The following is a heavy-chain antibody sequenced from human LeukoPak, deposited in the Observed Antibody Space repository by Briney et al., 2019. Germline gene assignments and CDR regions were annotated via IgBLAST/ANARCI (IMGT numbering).Heavy chain of an antibody. D-gene: IGHD3-22*01. Sequence: GASVKVSCKASGYTFTSYDINWVRQATGQGLEWMGWMNPNSGNTVYAQKSQGRVTMTRNTSISTAYMELSSLRSEDTAVYYCARVNVPHYYDSSGSFDYWGQGTLVTVSS. CDR2: MNPNSGNT. CDR3: ARVNVPHYYDSSGSFDY. CDR1: GYTFTSYD. V-gene: IGHV1-8*01. J-gene: IGHJ4*02.